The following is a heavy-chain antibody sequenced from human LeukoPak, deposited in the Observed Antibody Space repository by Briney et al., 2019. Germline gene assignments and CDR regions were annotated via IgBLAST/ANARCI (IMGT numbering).Heavy chain of an antibody. D-gene: IGHD5-24*01. V-gene: IGHV4-59*01. Sequence: SETLSLTCTVSGGSINSYYWSWIRQSPGKGLEWIGYIYYSGSTNYNPSLKSRVAISVDTSKNEFSLKLSSVTAADTAVYYCARSTGRDGYNFGYWGQGALVTVSS. CDR1: GGSINSYY. CDR2: IYYSGST. J-gene: IGHJ4*02. CDR3: ARSTGRDGYNFGY.